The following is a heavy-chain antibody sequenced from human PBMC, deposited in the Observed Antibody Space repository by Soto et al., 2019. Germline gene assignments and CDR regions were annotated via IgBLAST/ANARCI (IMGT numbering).Heavy chain of an antibody. J-gene: IGHJ6*02. D-gene: IGHD3-3*01. Sequence: QVQLQESGPGLVKPSQTLSLSCTVSDGSISGGGYYWTWIRQHPGKGLEWIGYIYYSGSTYYNPSLKSRVIISINQSESQFSLKLTSVTAADTAVYYCARGDAYYDFWSGYTGGMDVWGQGTTVTVS. CDR1: DGSISGGGYY. CDR3: ARGDAYYDFWSGYTGGMDV. CDR2: IYYSGST. V-gene: IGHV4-31*03.